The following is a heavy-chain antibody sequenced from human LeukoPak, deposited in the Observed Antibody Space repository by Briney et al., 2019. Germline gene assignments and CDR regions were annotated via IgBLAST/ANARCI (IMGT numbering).Heavy chain of an antibody. D-gene: IGHD5/OR15-5a*01. V-gene: IGHV4-34*01. CDR1: GGSFSGYY. J-gene: IGHJ4*02. CDR3: ASLRRKKANHFDY. CDR2: INHSGST. Sequence: NPSETLSLTCAVYGGSFSGYYWSWIRQPPGKGLEWIGEINHSGSTNYNPSLKSRVTISVDTSKNQFSLKLSSVTAADTAVYYCASLRRKKANHFDYWGQGTLVTVSS.